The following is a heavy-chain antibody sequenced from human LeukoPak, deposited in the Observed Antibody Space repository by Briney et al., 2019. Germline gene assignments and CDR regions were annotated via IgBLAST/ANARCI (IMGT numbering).Heavy chain of an antibody. D-gene: IGHD3-10*01. Sequence: SETLSLTCTVSGGSISSSSYYWGWIRQPPGKGLEWIGSIYYSGSTYYNPSLKSRVTISVDTSKNQFSLKLSSVTAADTAVYYCARDCGSGSYSGGLDYWGQGTLVTVSS. CDR2: IYYSGST. CDR1: GGSISSSSYY. J-gene: IGHJ4*02. CDR3: ARDCGSGSYSGGLDY. V-gene: IGHV4-39*07.